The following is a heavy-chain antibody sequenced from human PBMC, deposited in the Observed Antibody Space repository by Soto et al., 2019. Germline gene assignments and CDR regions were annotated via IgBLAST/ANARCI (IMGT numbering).Heavy chain of an antibody. CDR2: IKSKTDGGTT. J-gene: IGHJ6*02. V-gene: IGHV3-15*07. Sequence: GGSLRLSCAASGFTFSNAWMNWVRQAPGKGLEWVGRIKSKTDGGTTDYAAPVKGRFTISRDDSKNTLYLQMNSLKTEDTAVYYCTTPDSSSFELVYYYGMDVWGQGTTVTVSS. CDR3: TTPDSSSFELVYYYGMDV. D-gene: IGHD6-13*01. CDR1: GFTFSNAW.